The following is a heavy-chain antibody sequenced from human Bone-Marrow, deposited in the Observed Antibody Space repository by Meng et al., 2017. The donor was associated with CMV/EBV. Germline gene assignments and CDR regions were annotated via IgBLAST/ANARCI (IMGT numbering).Heavy chain of an antibody. CDR2: FDPEDGET. CDR1: GGTFSSYA. D-gene: IGHD5-12*01. J-gene: IGHJ3*02. V-gene: IGHV1-24*01. CDR3: ATYIGTNDAFDI. Sequence: ASVKVSCKASGGTFSSYAISWVRQAPGQGLEWMGGFDPEDGETIYAQKFQGRVTMTEDTSTDTAYMELSSLRSEDTAVYYCATYIGTNDAFDIWGQGTMVTVSS.